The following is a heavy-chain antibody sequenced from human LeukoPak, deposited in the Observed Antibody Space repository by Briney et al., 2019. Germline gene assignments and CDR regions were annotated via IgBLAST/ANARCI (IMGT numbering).Heavy chain of an antibody. V-gene: IGHV4-34*01. CDR2: INRSGST. J-gene: IGHJ3*01. D-gene: IGHD7-27*01. CDR3: ARGRVEAWGSALDL. Sequence: SETLSLPCAVYGGSFSGYYWSWIRQPPGKGLEWIGEINRSGSTNYNPSLKSRVTISVDTSKNQFSLKLSSVTAADTAVYYCARGRVEAWGSALDLWGQGTMVTVSS. CDR1: GGSFSGYY.